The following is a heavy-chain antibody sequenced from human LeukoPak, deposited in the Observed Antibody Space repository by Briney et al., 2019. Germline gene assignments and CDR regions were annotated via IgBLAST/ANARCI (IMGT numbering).Heavy chain of an antibody. D-gene: IGHD6-6*01. CDR2: VYYSGST. CDR3: ARLCSSPYYFDY. CDR1: GGSISSSSYY. Sequence: SETLSLTCTVSGGSISSSSYYWGWIRQPPGKGLEWIGSVYYSGSTYYNPSLKSRVTISVDTSKNQFSLKLNSVTAADTAVYYCARLCSSPYYFDYWGQGTLVTVSS. J-gene: IGHJ4*02. V-gene: IGHV4-39*01.